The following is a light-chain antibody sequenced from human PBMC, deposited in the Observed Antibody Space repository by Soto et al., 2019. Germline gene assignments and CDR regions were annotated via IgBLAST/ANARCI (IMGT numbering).Light chain of an antibody. Sequence: DIQMTQSPSTLSASVGDRVTITCRASQSISSWLAWYQQKPGKDPKLLIYDASSLESGVPSRFSGSGSGTEFTLTISSLQPDDFGTYYCQQYNSYSPWTVRQGTRLQIK. CDR2: DAS. V-gene: IGKV1-5*01. CDR1: QSISSW. J-gene: IGKJ1*01. CDR3: QQYNSYSPWT.